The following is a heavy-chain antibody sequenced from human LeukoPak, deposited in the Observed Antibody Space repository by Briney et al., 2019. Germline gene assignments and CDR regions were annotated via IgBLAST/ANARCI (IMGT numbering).Heavy chain of an antibody. D-gene: IGHD3-10*01. J-gene: IGHJ5*02. Sequence: SETLSLTCTVSGGSISLYFWSWIRQPPGKGLEWIGYIYYSGSTNYNPSLKSRVSISLDTSKNQFSLKLSSVTAADTAVYYCARSAQTYYYAFNWFDPWGQGTLVTVSS. V-gene: IGHV4-59*08. CDR1: GGSISLYF. CDR3: ARSAQTYYYAFNWFDP. CDR2: IYYSGST.